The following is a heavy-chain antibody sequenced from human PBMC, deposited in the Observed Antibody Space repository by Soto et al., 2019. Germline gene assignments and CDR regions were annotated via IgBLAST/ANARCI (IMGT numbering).Heavy chain of an antibody. CDR1: GFTFSSYW. D-gene: IGHD3-10*01. CDR3: ARDSDYYGSGSYFPY. CDR2: IKQDGSEK. Sequence: GGSLRLSCAASGFTFSSYWMSWVRQAPGKGLEWVANIKQDGSEKYYVDSVKGRFTISRDNAKSSLYLQMNSLRAEDTAVYYCARDSDYYGSGSYFPYWGQGTLVTVSS. V-gene: IGHV3-7*01. J-gene: IGHJ4*02.